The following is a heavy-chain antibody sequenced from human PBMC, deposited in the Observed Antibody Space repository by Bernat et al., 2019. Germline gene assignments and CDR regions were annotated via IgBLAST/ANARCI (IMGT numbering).Heavy chain of an antibody. D-gene: IGHD6-13*01. V-gene: IGHV4-61*01. CDR2: IYYSGST. Sequence: QVQLQESGPGLVKPSGTLSLTCAVSGGSISSSSYYWSWIRQPPEKGLEWIGYIYYSGSTNYNPSLKSRVTISVDTSKNQFSLEVNSVTAADTAVYYCARGDRSSWASDAFDIWGQGTMVTVSS. CDR1: GGSISSSSYY. J-gene: IGHJ3*02. CDR3: ARGDRSSWASDAFDI.